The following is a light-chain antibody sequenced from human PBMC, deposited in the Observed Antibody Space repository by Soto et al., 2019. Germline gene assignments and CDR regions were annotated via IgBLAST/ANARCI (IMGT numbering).Light chain of an antibody. CDR3: QQRSSWPWT. V-gene: IGKV4-1*01. J-gene: IGKJ1*01. CDR2: WAS. CDR1: QSLLANCNNMNC. Sequence: DIVMTQSPASLAVSLGERATIHCKSSQSLLANCNNMNCLAWYQHKPGQPPKMLILWASTRESGVPDRFSGSGSGTDFTLTITSIEPEDFAVYYCQQRSSWPWTFGQGTKLEIK.